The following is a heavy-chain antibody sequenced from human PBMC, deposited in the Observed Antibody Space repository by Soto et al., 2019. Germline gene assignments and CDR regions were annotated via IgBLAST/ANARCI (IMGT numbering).Heavy chain of an antibody. Sequence: GGSLRLSCAASGFTFSSYWMSWVRQAPGKGLEWVANIKQDGSEKYYVDSVKGRFTISRDNAKNSLYLQMNSLRAEDTAVYYCARRGYDFWSGYYYFDYWGQGTLVTVSS. J-gene: IGHJ4*02. V-gene: IGHV3-7*01. D-gene: IGHD3-3*01. CDR2: IKQDGSEK. CDR3: ARRGYDFWSGYYYFDY. CDR1: GFTFSSYW.